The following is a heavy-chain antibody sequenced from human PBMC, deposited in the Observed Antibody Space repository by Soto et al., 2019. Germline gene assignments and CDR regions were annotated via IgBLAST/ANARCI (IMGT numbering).Heavy chain of an antibody. Sequence: PSETLSLTCTVSGGSINSGDYYWSWIRQPPGKGLEWIGYINYSGTTYYNPSLKSRVTISVDTSKNQFSLRLSSVTAADTAVYYCARRYGYYFDYWGQGTLVTVSS. V-gene: IGHV4-30-4*01. CDR1: GGSINSGDYY. CDR3: ARRYGYYFDY. D-gene: IGHD3-9*01. CDR2: INYSGTT. J-gene: IGHJ4*02.